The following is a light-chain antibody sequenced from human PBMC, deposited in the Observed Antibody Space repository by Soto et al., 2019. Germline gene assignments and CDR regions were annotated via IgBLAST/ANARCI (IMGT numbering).Light chain of an antibody. CDR1: SSDVGGYNY. Sequence: QSVLTQPASVSGSPGQSITISCTGTSSDVGGYNYVSWYQQHPGKAPKLMIYEVSNRPSGVSNRFSGSKSGNTASLTIFGLQAEDEADYYCNSHTSSSTRPYVFGTGTKVNVL. V-gene: IGLV2-14*01. J-gene: IGLJ1*01. CDR2: EVS. CDR3: NSHTSSSTRPYV.